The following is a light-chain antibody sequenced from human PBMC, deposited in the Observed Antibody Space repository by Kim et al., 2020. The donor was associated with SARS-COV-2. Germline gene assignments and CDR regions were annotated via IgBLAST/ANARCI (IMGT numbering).Light chain of an antibody. J-gene: IGLJ3*02. CDR1: SSNIGSYNY. Sequence: SELTQPASVSGSPGQSISISCTGTSSNIGSYNYVSWHQQHPGKAPKLMIYDVNKRPSGISSRFSGSKSGSTASLTISGLQAEDEADYYCSSFTTRSTLVFGGGTQLTVL. CDR2: DVN. CDR3: SSFTTRSTLV. V-gene: IGLV2-14*03.